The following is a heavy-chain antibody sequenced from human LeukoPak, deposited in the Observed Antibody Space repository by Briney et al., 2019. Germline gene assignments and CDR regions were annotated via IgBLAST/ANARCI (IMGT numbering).Heavy chain of an antibody. J-gene: IGHJ4*02. D-gene: IGHD2-2*01. CDR2: IKEDGSEK. CDR1: GFTFSNNW. CDR3: ARWKTYQLR. V-gene: IGHV3-7*01. Sequence: GGSLRLSCAASGFTFSNNWMIWVRQAPGKGLEWVANIKEDGSEKYYVDSVKGRFTISRDNAKNSLYLQMNSLRAEDTAMYYCARWKTYQLRWGQGTLVTVSS.